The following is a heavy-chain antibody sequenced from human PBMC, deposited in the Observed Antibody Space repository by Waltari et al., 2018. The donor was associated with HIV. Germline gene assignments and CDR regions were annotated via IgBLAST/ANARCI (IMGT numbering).Heavy chain of an antibody. CDR1: GGSISSSSYY. V-gene: IGHV4-39*01. D-gene: IGHD5-18*01. CDR3: AADSDRGYSYNPFGY. Sequence: QLQLQESGPGLVKPSETLSLTCTVSGGSISSSSYYWGWIRKPPGKGLEWIGSIYYSGSTYYNPSLKSRVTISVDTSKNQFSLKLSSVTAADTAVYYCAADSDRGYSYNPFGYWGQGTLVTVSS. CDR2: IYYSGST. J-gene: IGHJ4*02.